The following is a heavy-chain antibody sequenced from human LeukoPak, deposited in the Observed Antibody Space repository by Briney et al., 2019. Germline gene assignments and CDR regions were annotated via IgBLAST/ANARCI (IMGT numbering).Heavy chain of an antibody. V-gene: IGHV4-59*08. CDR3: ARQDGGNSRGAFDY. CDR1: SGSINGYY. CDR2: ISYTGST. D-gene: IGHD4-23*01. J-gene: IGHJ4*02. Sequence: SETLSLTCTVSSGSINGYYWSWIRQPPAKGLGWIGYISYTGSTNYNPSLRSRVTFSVDTSKNQLSLRLSPVTAADTAVYYCARQDGGNSRGAFDYWGQGTLVTVSS.